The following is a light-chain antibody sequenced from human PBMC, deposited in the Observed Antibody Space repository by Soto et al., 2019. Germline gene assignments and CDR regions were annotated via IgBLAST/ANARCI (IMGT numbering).Light chain of an antibody. CDR1: QSVSSN. CDR2: GAS. CDR3: QQYNAWPRT. V-gene: IGKV3-15*01. J-gene: IGKJ1*01. Sequence: EIVMTQSPTTLSVSPGERATLSCRASQSVSSNLAWYQQKPGQAPRLLFYGASTRATGIPARFSGSGSGTEFTLTISSLESEDFAVYYCQQYNAWPRTFGQGTKVDIK.